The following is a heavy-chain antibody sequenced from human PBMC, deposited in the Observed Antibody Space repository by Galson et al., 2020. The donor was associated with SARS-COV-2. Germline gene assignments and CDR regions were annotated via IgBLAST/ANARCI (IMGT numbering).Heavy chain of an antibody. CDR1: GYSFTSYW. D-gene: IGHD2-15*01. CDR2: LDPSDSYT. CDR3: ARFPVHCSGGSCYGAFDI. V-gene: IGHV5-10-1*01. J-gene: IGHJ3*02. Sequence: HGESLKISCKGSGYSFTSYWISWVRQMPGKGLEWMGRLDPSDSYTNYSPAFQGHVTISADKSISTAYLQWSSLKASDTAVYYCARFPVHCSGGSCYGAFDIWGQGTMVTVSS.